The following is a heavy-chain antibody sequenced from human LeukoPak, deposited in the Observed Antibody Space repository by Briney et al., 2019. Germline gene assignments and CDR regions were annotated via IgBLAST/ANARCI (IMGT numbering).Heavy chain of an antibody. CDR3: ARYATTVVTPISAFDI. V-gene: IGHV1-69*13. D-gene: IGHD4-23*01. CDR2: ISPIFGAA. Sequence: SVKVSCKASGGTFSTDAISWVRQAPGQGLEWMGGISPIFGAANYAQKFQGRVTITADASTSTAYMELRSLRSDDTAVYYCARYATTVVTPISAFDIWGQGTMVTVSS. J-gene: IGHJ3*02. CDR1: GGTFSTDA.